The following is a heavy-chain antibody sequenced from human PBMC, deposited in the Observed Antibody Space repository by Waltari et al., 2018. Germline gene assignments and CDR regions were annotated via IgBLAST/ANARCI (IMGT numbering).Heavy chain of an antibody. Sequence: QVQLVESGGGVVQPGGSLRLSCAASGFTFSSYGLHWVRQAPGKGLEWVAFIRYDGSNKYYADSVKGRFTISRDNSKNTLYLQMNSLRAEDTAVYYCGTTVTTRGAFDIWGQGTMVTVSS. D-gene: IGHD4-4*01. CDR2: IRYDGSNK. V-gene: IGHV3-30*02. J-gene: IGHJ3*02. CDR1: GFTFSSYG. CDR3: GTTVTTRGAFDI.